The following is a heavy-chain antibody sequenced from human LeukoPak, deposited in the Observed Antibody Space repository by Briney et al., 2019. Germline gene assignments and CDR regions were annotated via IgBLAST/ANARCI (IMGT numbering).Heavy chain of an antibody. J-gene: IGHJ4*02. V-gene: IGHV3-21*01. Sequence: GGSLRLSCAASRFTFSSYSMNWVRQAPGKGLEWVSSISSSSSYIYYADSVKGRFTISRDNAKNSLYLQMNSLRVEDTAIYYCVKVAHYYYGSESYYFFEHWGQGTPVTASS. CDR1: RFTFSSYS. D-gene: IGHD3-10*01. CDR3: VKVAHYYYGSESYYFFEH. CDR2: ISSSSSYI.